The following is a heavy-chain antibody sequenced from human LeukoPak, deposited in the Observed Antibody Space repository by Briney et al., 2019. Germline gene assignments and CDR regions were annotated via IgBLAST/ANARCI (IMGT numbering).Heavy chain of an antibody. CDR2: INPNSGGT. CDR3: ARDPIAHYDSSGYLTDDAFDI. Sequence: ASVKVSCKASGYTFTGYYMHWVRQAPGQGLEWMGWINPNSGGTNYAQKFQGRATMTRDTSISTAYMELSRLRSDDTAVYYCARDPIAHYDSSGYLTDDAFDIWGQGTMVTVSS. CDR1: GYTFTGYY. D-gene: IGHD3-22*01. V-gene: IGHV1-2*02. J-gene: IGHJ3*02.